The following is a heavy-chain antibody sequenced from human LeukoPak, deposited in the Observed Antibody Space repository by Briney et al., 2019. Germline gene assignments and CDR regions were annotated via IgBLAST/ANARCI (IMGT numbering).Heavy chain of an antibody. J-gene: IGHJ6*02. CDR3: ARDAVEMATIDYYYYGMDV. D-gene: IGHD5-24*01. V-gene: IGHV1-46*01. CDR2: INPSGGST. Sequence: ASVKVSCKASGYTFTSYYMHWVRQAPGQGLEWMGIINPSGGSTSYAQKFQGRVTMTRDTSTSTVYMELSSLRSEDTAVYYCARDAVEMATIDYYYYGMDVWGQGTTVTVSS. CDR1: GYTFTSYY.